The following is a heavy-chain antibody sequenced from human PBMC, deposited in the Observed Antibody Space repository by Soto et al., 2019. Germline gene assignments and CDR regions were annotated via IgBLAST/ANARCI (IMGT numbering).Heavy chain of an antibody. CDR1: GGTFSSYT. D-gene: IGHD6-13*01. CDR2: IIPILGIA. Sequence: SSLKLSCKSSGGTFSSYTISWVRQAPGQGLEWMGRIIPILGIANYAQKFQGRVTITADKSTSTAYMELSSLRSEDTAVYYCARLGIAAAGTFHDYWGQGTLVTVSS. V-gene: IGHV1-69*02. CDR3: ARLGIAAAGTFHDY. J-gene: IGHJ4*02.